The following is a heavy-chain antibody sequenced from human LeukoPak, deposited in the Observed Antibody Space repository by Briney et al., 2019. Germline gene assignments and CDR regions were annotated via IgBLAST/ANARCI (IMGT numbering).Heavy chain of an antibody. Sequence: SETLSLTCTVSGGSISSSSYYWGWIRQPPGKGLEWIGSIYYSGSTYYNPSLKSRVTISVDTSKNQFSLKLSSVAAADTAVYYCARWSITMVRDPGYWGQGTLVTVSS. CDR1: GGSISSSSYY. CDR3: ARWSITMVRDPGY. CDR2: IYYSGST. D-gene: IGHD3-10*01. V-gene: IGHV4-39*07. J-gene: IGHJ4*02.